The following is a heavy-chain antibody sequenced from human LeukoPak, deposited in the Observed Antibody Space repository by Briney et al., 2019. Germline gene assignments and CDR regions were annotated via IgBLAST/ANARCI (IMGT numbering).Heavy chain of an antibody. CDR3: ARDRYYYDSSGYYHFDY. V-gene: IGHV3-30*04. CDR2: ISYDGSNK. J-gene: IGHJ4*02. Sequence: PGGSPRLSCAASGFTFSSYAMHWVRQAPGKGLEWVAVISYDGSNKYYADSVKGRFTISRDNSKNTLYLQMNSLRAEDTAVYYCARDRYYYDSSGYYHFDYWGQGTLVTVSS. CDR1: GFTFSSYA. D-gene: IGHD3-22*01.